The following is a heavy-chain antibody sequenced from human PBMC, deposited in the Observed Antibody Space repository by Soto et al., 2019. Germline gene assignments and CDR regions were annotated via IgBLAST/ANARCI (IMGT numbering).Heavy chain of an antibody. V-gene: IGHV3-23*01. J-gene: IGHJ4*02. D-gene: IGHD1-26*01. Sequence: EVQLLESGGGLVQPGGSLRFSCAASGFTFSSYAMNWVRQAPGKGLEWVSVISGSSDSTYYADSVKGRFTISRDNSKNTLYLQMNSLRAEDTAIYYCGRRGSGSYYDYWGQGTLVTVSS. CDR1: GFTFSSYA. CDR2: ISGSSDST. CDR3: GRRGSGSYYDY.